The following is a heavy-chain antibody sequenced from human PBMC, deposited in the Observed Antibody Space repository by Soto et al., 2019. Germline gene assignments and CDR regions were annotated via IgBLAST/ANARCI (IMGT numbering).Heavy chain of an antibody. V-gene: IGHV3-23*01. Sequence: GGSLRLSCAASGFTFSSYAMCWVRQAPGKGLEWVSAISGSGGSTYYADSVKGRFTISRDTSKNTLYLQMNSLRAEDTAVYDCAVFDFCSGFLPGMDVCGPRTTVTV. CDR1: GFTFSSYA. J-gene: IGHJ6*02. D-gene: IGHD3-3*01. CDR2: ISGSGGST. CDR3: AVFDFCSGFLPGMDV.